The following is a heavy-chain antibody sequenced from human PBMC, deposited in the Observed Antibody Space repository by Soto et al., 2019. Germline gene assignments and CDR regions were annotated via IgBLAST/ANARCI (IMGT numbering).Heavy chain of an antibody. J-gene: IGHJ4*02. D-gene: IGHD1-26*01. V-gene: IGHV3-43*01. Sequence: GGSLRLSCAASGFTFEDNTMFWVRQAPGKGLEWVSLISWDGDTTHYADSVKGRFTISRDSSKNSLYLQMNSLRTEDTALYYCAKGVGYYALWGQGTLVTVSS. CDR1: GFTFEDNT. CDR3: AKGVGYYAL. CDR2: ISWDGDTT.